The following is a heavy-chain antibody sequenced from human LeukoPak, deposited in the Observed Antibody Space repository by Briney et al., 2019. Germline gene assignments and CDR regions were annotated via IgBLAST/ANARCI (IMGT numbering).Heavy chain of an antibody. J-gene: IGHJ3*01. Sequence: SETRSLTCTVSGGSISSGGYYWSWIRQHPGKGLEWIGYIYYSGSTYYNPSLKSRVIISVDTSKNQFSLKLSSVTAADTAVYYCAREWGYGGNFGPAAFDLWGQGTMVTVSS. V-gene: IGHV4-31*03. CDR1: GGSISSGGYY. D-gene: IGHD4-23*01. CDR2: IYYSGST. CDR3: AREWGYGGNFGPAAFDL.